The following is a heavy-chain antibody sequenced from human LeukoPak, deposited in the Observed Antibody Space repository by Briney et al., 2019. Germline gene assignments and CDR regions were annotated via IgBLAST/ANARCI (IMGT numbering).Heavy chain of an antibody. V-gene: IGHV4-34*01. D-gene: IGHD4/OR15-4a*01. CDR2: INHSGST. J-gene: IGHJ4*02. CDR3: ARLRVLWWKIDY. CDR1: GGSFSGYY. Sequence: SETLSLTCAVYGGSFSGYYWSWIRQPPGKGLEWIGEINHSGSTNYNPSLKSRVTISVDTSKDQSSLKLSSVTAADTAVYYCARLRVLWWKIDYWGQGTLVTVSS.